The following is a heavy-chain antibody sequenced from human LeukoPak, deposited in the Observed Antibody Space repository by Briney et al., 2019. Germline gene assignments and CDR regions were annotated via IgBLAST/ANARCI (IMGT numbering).Heavy chain of an antibody. D-gene: IGHD3-3*01. CDR3: ARGRLDYDFWSGYCTGNRIYFDY. CDR1: GGSISSGSYY. CDR2: IYYSGST. V-gene: IGHV4-39*01. J-gene: IGHJ4*02. Sequence: SQTLSLTCTVSGGSISSGSYYWSWIRQPPGKGLEWIGSIYYSGSTYYNPSLKSRVTISVDTSKNQFSLKLSSVTAADTAVYYCARGRLDYDFWSGYCTGNRIYFDYWGQGTLVTVSS.